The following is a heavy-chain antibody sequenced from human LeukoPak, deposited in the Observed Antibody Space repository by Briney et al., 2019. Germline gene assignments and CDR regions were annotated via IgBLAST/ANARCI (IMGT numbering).Heavy chain of an antibody. CDR2: FDPEDGET. CDR1: GYTLTELS. V-gene: IGHV1-24*01. CDR3: ATDLYYDSTPEVTFDY. D-gene: IGHD3-22*01. J-gene: IGHJ4*02. Sequence: TSVKVSCKVSGYTLTELSMHWVRQAPGKGLEWMGGFDPEDGETIYAQKFQGRVTMIEDTSTDTAYMELSSLRSEDTAVYYCATDLYYDSTPEVTFDYWGQGTLVTVSS.